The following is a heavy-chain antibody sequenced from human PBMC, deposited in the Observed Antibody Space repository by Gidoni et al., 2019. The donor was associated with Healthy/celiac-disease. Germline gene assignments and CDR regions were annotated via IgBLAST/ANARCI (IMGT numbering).Heavy chain of an antibody. Sequence: QVQLVQSVAEVKKPGASVKVSSKASGYTFTSYYMHWVRQAPGQGLEWMGIINPSGGSKSYGQKFQSRVTMTRDTSTSTVYMELSSLRSEDTAVYYCATGLQSVPIGGSYYYGMDVWGQGTTFTVSS. V-gene: IGHV1-46*01. J-gene: IGHJ6*02. CDR3: ATGLQSVPIGGSYYYGMDV. D-gene: IGHD3-10*01. CDR1: GYTFTSYY. CDR2: INPSGGSK.